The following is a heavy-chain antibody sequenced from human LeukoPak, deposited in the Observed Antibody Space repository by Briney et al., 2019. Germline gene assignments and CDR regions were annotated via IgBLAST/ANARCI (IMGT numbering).Heavy chain of an antibody. CDR2: ISSSSSYI. D-gene: IGHD3-10*01. Sequence: GGSLRLSCAASGFTFSSYSMNWVRQAPGKGLEWVSSISSSSSYIYYADSVKGRFTISRDNAKNSLYLQMNSLRAEDTAVYYCARDEPGYGEFLLYWGQGTLLTVSS. CDR3: ARDEPGYGEFLLY. CDR1: GFTFSSYS. J-gene: IGHJ4*02. V-gene: IGHV3-21*01.